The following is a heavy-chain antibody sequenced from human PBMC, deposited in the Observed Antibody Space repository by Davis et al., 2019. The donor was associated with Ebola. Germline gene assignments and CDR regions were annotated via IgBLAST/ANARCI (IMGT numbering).Heavy chain of an antibody. CDR3: ARVPTMVRGVTFDY. CDR2: ISSSGTTI. V-gene: IGHV3-11*04. CDR1: GFAFSDYY. J-gene: IGHJ4*02. D-gene: IGHD3-10*01. Sequence: GGSLRLSCAASGFAFSDYYMSWIRQAPGKGLEWVSYISSSGTTIYYADSVKGRFTISRDNAKNSLYLQMNSLRAEDTAVYYCARVPTMVRGVTFDYWGQGTLVTVSS.